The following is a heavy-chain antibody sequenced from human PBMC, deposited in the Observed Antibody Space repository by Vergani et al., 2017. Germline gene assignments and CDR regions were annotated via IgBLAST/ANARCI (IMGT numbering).Heavy chain of an antibody. V-gene: IGHV5-51*01. Sequence: EVQLVQSGAEVKKPGESLKLFCQISGYSFTNYWIGWVRQMPGKGLEWMGIIHPADSDTRYSPSFQGKVTIAVNKSISTAYLQRSSLRASDSAMYYCARLYGGDSSGSKYFDYWGQGTLVTVSA. CDR2: IHPADSDT. CDR3: ARLYGGDSSGSKYFDY. J-gene: IGHJ4*02. D-gene: IGHD3-22*01. CDR1: GYSFTNYW.